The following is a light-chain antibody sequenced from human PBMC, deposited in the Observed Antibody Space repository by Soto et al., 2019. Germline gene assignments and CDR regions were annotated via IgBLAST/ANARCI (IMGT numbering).Light chain of an antibody. CDR2: KAS. CDR3: QQYITYPIT. Sequence: DIQMTQSPSTLSASVGDRVTITCRASQSVTTGLAWYQQKPGKAPKLLIYKASNLQSGLPSRFTGSGSGTEFTLTISSLQSDDFATYYCQQYITYPITFGQGTRLEIK. V-gene: IGKV1-5*03. J-gene: IGKJ5*01. CDR1: QSVTTG.